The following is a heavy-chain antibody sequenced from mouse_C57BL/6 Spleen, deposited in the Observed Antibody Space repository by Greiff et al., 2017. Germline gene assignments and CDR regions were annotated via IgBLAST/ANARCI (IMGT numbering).Heavy chain of an antibody. V-gene: IGHV1-64*01. J-gene: IGHJ3*01. CDR3: ARREAGPFAY. CDR2: IHPNSGST. D-gene: IGHD3-2*02. Sequence: QVQLQQPGAELVKPGASVKLSCKASGYTFTSYWMHWVKQRPGQGLEWIGMIHPNSGSTNYNEKFKSKATLTVDKSSSTAYMQLSSLTSEDAAVYYCARREAGPFAYWGQGTLVTVSA. CDR1: GYTFTSYW.